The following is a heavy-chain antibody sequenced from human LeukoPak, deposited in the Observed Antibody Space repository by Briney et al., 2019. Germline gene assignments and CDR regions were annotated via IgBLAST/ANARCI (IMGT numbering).Heavy chain of an antibody. CDR1: GYTHTELF. J-gene: IGHJ4*02. Sequence: ASVKVSCKVSGYTHTELFIHGVRRAPGKGLEWMGSFDPEDGEAIYAQKFQGRVTLTEDTSKDIAYMELSSLRSEDTAVYYCAIDPPPGRNVYFDNSGYFRMAYWGQGTLVTVSS. CDR3: AIDPPPGRNVYFDNSGYFRMAY. CDR2: FDPEDGEA. D-gene: IGHD3-22*01. V-gene: IGHV1-24*01.